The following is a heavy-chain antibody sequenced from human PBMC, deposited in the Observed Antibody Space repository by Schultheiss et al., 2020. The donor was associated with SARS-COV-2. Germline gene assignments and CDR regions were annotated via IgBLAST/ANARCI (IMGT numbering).Heavy chain of an antibody. D-gene: IGHD1-7*01. CDR1: GGSFSGYY. CDR2: INHSGST. J-gene: IGHJ3*02. Sequence: SETLSLTCAVYGGSFSGYYWSWIRQPPGKGLEWIGEINHSGSTNYNPSLKSRVTISVDRSKNQFSLKLSSVTAADTAVYYCARAPLGTTAIDAFDIWGQGTVVTVSS. V-gene: IGHV4-34*01. CDR3: ARAPLGTTAIDAFDI.